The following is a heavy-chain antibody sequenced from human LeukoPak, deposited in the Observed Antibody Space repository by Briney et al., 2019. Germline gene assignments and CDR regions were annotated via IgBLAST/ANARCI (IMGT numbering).Heavy chain of an antibody. CDR3: ARGQIVVVVAASYSLNYYYGMDV. J-gene: IGHJ6*02. V-gene: IGHV4-39*07. Sequence: SETLSLTCTVSGGSVTSGSYYWSWIRDPPGKGLEWIGEINHSGSTNYNPSLKSRVTISVDTSKNQFSLKLSSVTAADTAVYYCARGQIVVVVAASYSLNYYYGMDVWGQGTTVTVSS. CDR2: INHSGST. D-gene: IGHD2-15*01. CDR1: GGSVTSGSYY.